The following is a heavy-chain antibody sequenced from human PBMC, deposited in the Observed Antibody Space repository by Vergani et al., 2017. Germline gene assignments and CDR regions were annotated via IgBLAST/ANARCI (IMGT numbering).Heavy chain of an antibody. CDR1: GGTFSSYA. D-gene: IGHD3-22*01. Sequence: QVQLVQSGAEVKKPGSSVKVSCKASGGTFSSYAISWVRQAPGQGLEWMGGNIPIFGTANYAQKFQGRVTITADDSTSTAYMELSSLRAEDTAVYYCARDQGLYDSSGYYDGIRDYWGQGTLVTVSS. CDR2: NIPIFGTA. V-gene: IGHV1-69*01. J-gene: IGHJ4*02. CDR3: ARDQGLYDSSGYYDGIRDY.